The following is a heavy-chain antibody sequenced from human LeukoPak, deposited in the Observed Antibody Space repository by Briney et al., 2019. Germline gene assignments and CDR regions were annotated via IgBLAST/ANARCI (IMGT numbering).Heavy chain of an antibody. J-gene: IGHJ4*02. CDR3: ATDRHSGSWYRWDY. CDR1: GYTLTELS. V-gene: IGHV1-24*01. Sequence: ASVKVSCKVSGYTLTELSMHWVRQAPGKGLEWMGGFDPEDGETIYAQKFQGRVTMTEDTSTDTAYMELSSLRSEDTAVYYCATDRHSGSWYRWDYWGQGTLVTVSS. D-gene: IGHD6-13*01. CDR2: FDPEDGET.